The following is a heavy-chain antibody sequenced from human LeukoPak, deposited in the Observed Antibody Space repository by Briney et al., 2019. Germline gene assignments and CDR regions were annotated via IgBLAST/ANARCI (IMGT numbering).Heavy chain of an antibody. CDR2: INHSGST. J-gene: IGHJ3*02. D-gene: IGHD5-12*01. Sequence: SETLSLTCAVYGGSFSGYYWSWIRQPPGKGLEWIGEINHSGSTNYNPSLKSRVTISVDTSKNQFSLKLSSVTAADTAVYYCARVYGAGYDFRGAFDIWGQGTVVTVSS. CDR1: GGSFSGYY. CDR3: ARVYGAGYDFRGAFDI. V-gene: IGHV4-34*01.